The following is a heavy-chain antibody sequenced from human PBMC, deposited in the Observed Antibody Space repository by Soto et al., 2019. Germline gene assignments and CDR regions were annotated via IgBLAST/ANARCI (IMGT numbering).Heavy chain of an antibody. CDR3: ARTYCGGDCYPLYDYYYGMDV. Sequence: QVQLVQAGAEVKKPGSSVKVSCKASGGTFSSYAISWVRQAPGQWLEWMGGIIPIFGTANYAQKFHGRVTITADESTSTAYMELSSLRSEDTAVYYCARTYCGGDCYPLYDYYYGMDVWGQGTTVTVSS. CDR2: IIPIFGTA. D-gene: IGHD2-21*02. J-gene: IGHJ6*02. CDR1: GGTFSSYA. V-gene: IGHV1-69*01.